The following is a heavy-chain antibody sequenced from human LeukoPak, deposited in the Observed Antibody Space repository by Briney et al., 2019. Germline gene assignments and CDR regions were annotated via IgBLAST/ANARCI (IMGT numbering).Heavy chain of an antibody. D-gene: IGHD2-15*01. CDR2: IYCTDDK. CDR3: AHTPGGYCGGGRCYTTYQFDY. J-gene: IGHJ4*02. Sequence: SGPTLVKPTQPLTLSCTFSGFSLSTGGVGVGWIRQPPGKAVEWLVVIYCTDDKRYRPPLPSRITITKDTSKNQEVFTMTNMDPVDTATYYWAHTPGGYCGGGRCYTTYQFDYWGQGTLVTVSS. V-gene: IGHV2-5*01. CDR1: GFSLSTGGVG.